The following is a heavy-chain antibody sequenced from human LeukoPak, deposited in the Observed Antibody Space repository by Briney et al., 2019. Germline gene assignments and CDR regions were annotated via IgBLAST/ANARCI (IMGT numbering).Heavy chain of an antibody. V-gene: IGHV1-8*01. CDR2: MNPNSGNT. CDR3: ARGGYFSDTSGYPESDY. D-gene: IGHD3-22*01. Sequence: PVASVKVSCKASGYTFTSYDINWVRQAAGQGLEWMGWMNPNSGNTAYAQKFQGRVTMTRNTSISTAYMELSSLRSEDTAAYYCARGGYFSDTSGYPESDYWGQGTLVTVSS. J-gene: IGHJ4*02. CDR1: GYTFTSYD.